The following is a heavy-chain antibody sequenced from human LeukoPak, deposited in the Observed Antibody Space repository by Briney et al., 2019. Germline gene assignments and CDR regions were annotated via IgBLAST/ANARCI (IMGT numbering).Heavy chain of an antibody. CDR3: ARDFCTGGSCPIDY. V-gene: IGHV3-23*01. CDR1: GFTFSSYA. D-gene: IGHD2-15*01. CDR2: ISGSGGST. Sequence: TGGSLRLSCAASGFTFSSYAMSWVRQAPGKGLEWVSAISGSGGSTYYADSVKGRFTISRDNSKNTLYLQMNSLRAEDTAVYHCARDFCTGGSCPIDYWGQGTLVTVSS. J-gene: IGHJ4*02.